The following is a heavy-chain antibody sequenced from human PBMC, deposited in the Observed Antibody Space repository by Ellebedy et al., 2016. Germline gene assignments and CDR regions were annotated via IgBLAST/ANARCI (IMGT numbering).Heavy chain of an antibody. CDR2: IYYSGST. D-gene: IGHD2-2*01. V-gene: IGHV4-34*01. CDR1: GGSFSGYY. J-gene: IGHJ3*02. CDR3: ARDFRIIVVVPAAPGAFDI. Sequence: SETLSLXXAVYGGSFSGYYWSWIRQPPGKGLEWIGSIYYSGSTYYNPSLKSRVTISVDTSKNQFSLKLSSVTAADTAVYYCARDFRIIVVVPAAPGAFDIWGQGTMVTVSS.